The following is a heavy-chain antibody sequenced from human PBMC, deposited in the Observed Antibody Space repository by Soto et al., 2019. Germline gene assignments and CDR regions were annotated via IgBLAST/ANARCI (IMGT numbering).Heavy chain of an antibody. Sequence: QITLKESGLTLVKPTQTLTLTCTFSGFSLNTSGVGVGWFRQPPTKALEWLALIYWDDDKRYSPSLQNRLSITTDTSKTQVVLIMTNLDPVYTATYYCAHRPIRRLRACDVWGQGTRVTVSS. J-gene: IGHJ3*01. V-gene: IGHV2-5*02. D-gene: IGHD2-21*02. CDR1: GFSLNTSGVG. CDR3: AHRPIRRLRACDV. CDR2: IYWDDDK.